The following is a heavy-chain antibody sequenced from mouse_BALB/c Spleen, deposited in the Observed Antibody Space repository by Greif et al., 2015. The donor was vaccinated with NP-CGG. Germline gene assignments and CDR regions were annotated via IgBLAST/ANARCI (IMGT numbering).Heavy chain of an antibody. D-gene: IGHD2-2*01. J-gene: IGHJ3*01. CDR1: GFSLTSYG. CDR3: ARSTMVTAAWFAY. Sequence: VKLVESGPGLVQPSQSLSITCTVSGFSLTSYGVHWVRQSPGKGLEWLGVIWRGGSTDYNAAFISRLSISKDNSKSXVSFKMNSLQANDTAIYYCARSTMVTAAWFAYWGQGTLVTVSA. V-gene: IGHV2-2*02. CDR2: IWRGGST.